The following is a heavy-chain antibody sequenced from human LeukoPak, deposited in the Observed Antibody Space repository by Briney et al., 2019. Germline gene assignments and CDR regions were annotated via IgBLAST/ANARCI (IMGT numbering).Heavy chain of an antibody. V-gene: IGHV3-48*03. Sequence: GGSLRLSCAASGFIFSSYEMNWVRQAPGKGLEWVSFISSSGSDIYYADSVKGRFTISRDNAKNSLYLQINSLRAEDTAVYYCASQSFGRFDPWGQGTRVTVSS. CDR3: ASQSFGRFDP. CDR1: GFIFSSYE. CDR2: ISSSGSDI. J-gene: IGHJ5*02. D-gene: IGHD3-16*01.